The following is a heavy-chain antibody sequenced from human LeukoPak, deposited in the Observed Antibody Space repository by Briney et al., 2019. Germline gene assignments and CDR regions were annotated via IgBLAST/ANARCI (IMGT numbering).Heavy chain of an antibody. J-gene: IGHJ4*02. D-gene: IGHD6-19*01. CDR1: GGSISSTSYY. CDR3: APLAVAGPDGY. CDR2: IYYSGST. Sequence: PSETLSLTCTVSGGSISSTSYYWGWIRQPPGKGLEWIGSIYYSGSTYYNPSLKSRIIISVDTSKNQFSLKLSSVTAADTAVYYCAPLAVAGPDGYWGQGTLVTVSS. V-gene: IGHV4-39*07.